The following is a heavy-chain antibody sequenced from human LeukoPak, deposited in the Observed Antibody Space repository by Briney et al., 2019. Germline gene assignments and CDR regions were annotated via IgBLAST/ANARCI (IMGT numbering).Heavy chain of an antibody. CDR3: AKWGDAFDL. V-gene: IGHV4-4*09. J-gene: IGHJ3*01. D-gene: IGHD2-8*01. CDR2: IYTSGST. CDR1: GGSITYYY. Sequence: PSETLSLTCSVSGGSITYYYCNWIRQAPGKGLEWIGYIYTSGSTNYNPSLKSRVTMSVDTSNNQVSLKLSSVTAADTAVYYCAKWGDAFDLWGQGTMGTVSS.